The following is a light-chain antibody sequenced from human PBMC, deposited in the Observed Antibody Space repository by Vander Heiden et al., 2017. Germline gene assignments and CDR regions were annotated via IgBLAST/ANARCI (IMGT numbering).Light chain of an antibody. CDR3: QQYNSYPYT. V-gene: IGKV1-5*03. CDR1: QSVSSS. J-gene: IGKJ2*01. CDR2: KAS. Sequence: DIQMTQSPSTLSPSVGDRVTITCRASQSVSSSLAWYQQKPGKAPKLLIYKASSLESGVPSRFSGSGSGTEFTLTISSLQPDDFATYYCQQYNSYPYTFGQGTKLEIK.